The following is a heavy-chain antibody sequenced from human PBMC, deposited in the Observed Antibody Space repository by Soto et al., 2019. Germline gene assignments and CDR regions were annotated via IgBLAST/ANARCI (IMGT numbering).Heavy chain of an antibody. V-gene: IGHV3-74*01. CDR2: INSDGSST. CDR3: ARDWRDCTNGVCEGSFDY. J-gene: IGHJ4*02. Sequence: GGSLRLSCAASGFTFSSYWMHWVRQAPGKGLVWVSRINSDGSSTSYADSVKGRFTISRDNAKNTLYLQMNSLRAEDTAVYYCARDWRDCTNGVCEGSFDYWGQGTLVTVSS. D-gene: IGHD2-8*01. CDR1: GFTFSSYW.